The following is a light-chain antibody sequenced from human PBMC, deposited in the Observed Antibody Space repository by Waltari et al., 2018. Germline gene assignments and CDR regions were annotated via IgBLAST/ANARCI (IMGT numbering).Light chain of an antibody. Sequence: DIQMTQSPSSLSASVGDRVTITCRASQSISSYLNWYQQKPGKAPKLLIYAASILQSGGPSRFSGSGSGTEFTLTISSLQPEDFATYYCQQSYSTPLTFGGGTKVEIK. V-gene: IGKV1-39*01. J-gene: IGKJ4*01. CDR1: QSISSY. CDR2: AAS. CDR3: QQSYSTPLT.